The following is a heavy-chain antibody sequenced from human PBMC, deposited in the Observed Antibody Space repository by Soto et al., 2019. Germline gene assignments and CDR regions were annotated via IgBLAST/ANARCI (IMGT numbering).Heavy chain of an antibody. CDR3: ARDTAMTGAARYDY. J-gene: IGHJ4*02. V-gene: IGHV4-31*03. D-gene: IGHD6-25*01. Sequence: QVQLQESGPGLVKTSQTLTLTCTVSGASVDSGGYYWTWIRQRPGKGLEWVGYIYYRGNTFYNPSLKSRLTISLDTYKNQFSLKLTSVTAADTAVYSCARDTAMTGAARYDYWGQGTLVTVSS. CDR2: IYYRGNT. CDR1: GASVDSGGYY.